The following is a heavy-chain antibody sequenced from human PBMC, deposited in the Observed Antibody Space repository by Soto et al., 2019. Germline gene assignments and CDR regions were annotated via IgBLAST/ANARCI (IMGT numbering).Heavy chain of an antibody. CDR2: IYPGDSGT. CDR1: GYSFSNYW. D-gene: IGHD5-12*01. CDR3: ARRRLSTSFDY. J-gene: IGHJ4*01. V-gene: IGHV5-51*01. Sequence: PGESLKISCKGSGYSFSNYWIVRVRQMPGKGLEWMGIIYPGDSGTRYSPSFQGQVIISADKSISTAYLQWSSLKASDSGMYYCARRRLSTSFDYRGHGTLVTVSS.